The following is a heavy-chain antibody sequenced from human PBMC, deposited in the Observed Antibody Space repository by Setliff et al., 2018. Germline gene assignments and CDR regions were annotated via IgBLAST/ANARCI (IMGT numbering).Heavy chain of an antibody. J-gene: IGHJ4*02. CDR2: INHSGST. D-gene: IGHD3-3*01. Sequence: PSETLSLTCAVYGGSFSGYYWSWIRRPPGKGLEWIGEINHSGSTNYNPSLKSRVTISVDTSKNQFSLKLSSVTAADTAVYYCARVRYVFWSGSIDYWGQGTLVTVSS. CDR3: ARVRYVFWSGSIDY. CDR1: GGSFSGYY. V-gene: IGHV4-34*01.